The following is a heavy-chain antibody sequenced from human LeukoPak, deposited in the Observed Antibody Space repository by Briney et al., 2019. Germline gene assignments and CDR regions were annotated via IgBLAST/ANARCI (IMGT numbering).Heavy chain of an antibody. CDR1: GYTFTGYY. CDR3: ASLHYGPTPDWFDP. CDR2: INPNSGGT. D-gene: IGHD4-17*01. V-gene: IGHV1-2*02. Sequence: ASVKVSCKASGYTFTGYYMHRVRQAPGQGLEWMGWINPNSGGTNYAQKFQGRVTMTRDTPISTAYMELSRLRSDDTAVYYCASLHYGPTPDWFDPWGQGTLVTVSS. J-gene: IGHJ5*02.